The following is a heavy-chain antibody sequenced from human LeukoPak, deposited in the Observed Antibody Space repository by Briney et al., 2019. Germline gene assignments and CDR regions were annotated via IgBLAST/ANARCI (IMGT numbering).Heavy chain of an antibody. CDR2: ISKDGSTT. D-gene: IGHD2-2*01. J-gene: IGHJ3*02. V-gene: IGHV3-30*18. Sequence: GGSLRLSCAASGFTFSSYGMHWVRQAPGKGLEWVAVISKDGSTTYYADSVKGRFTISRDNSKNLYLQMNSLRPEDTAVYYCAKEGCCTTSCWAFDIWGQGTMVTVSS. CDR3: AKEGCCTTSCWAFDI. CDR1: GFTFSSYG.